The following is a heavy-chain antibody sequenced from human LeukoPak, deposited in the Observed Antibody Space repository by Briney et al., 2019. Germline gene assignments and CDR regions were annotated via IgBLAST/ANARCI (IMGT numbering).Heavy chain of an antibody. D-gene: IGHD3-9*01. V-gene: IGHV3-21*01. CDR1: GFAFSRYA. CDR3: AGRILTGYYTADY. J-gene: IGHJ4*02. CDR2: ISSSSSYI. Sequence: PGGSLRLSCAASGFAFSRYAMHWVRQAPGKGLEWVSSISSSSSYIYYADSVKGRSTISRNNVKNSLYLQMNSLRAEDTAVYYCAGRILTGYYTADYWGQGTLVTVSS.